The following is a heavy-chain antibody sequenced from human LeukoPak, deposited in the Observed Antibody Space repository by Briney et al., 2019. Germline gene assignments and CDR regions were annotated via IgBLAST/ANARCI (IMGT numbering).Heavy chain of an antibody. J-gene: IGHJ4*02. CDR3: AKGRWFWSGYYPFDY. CDR1: GFTFSSYA. Sequence: GGSLRPSCAASGFTFSSYAMSWVRQAPGKGLEWVSAISGSGGSTYYADSVKGRFTISRDNSKNTLYLQMNSLRAEDTAVYYCAKGRWFWSGYYPFDYWGQGTLVTVFS. V-gene: IGHV3-23*01. CDR2: ISGSGGST. D-gene: IGHD3-3*01.